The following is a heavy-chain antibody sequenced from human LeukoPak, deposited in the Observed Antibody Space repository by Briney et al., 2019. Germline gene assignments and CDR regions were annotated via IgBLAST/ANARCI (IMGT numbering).Heavy chain of an antibody. CDR2: MNPNSGNT. CDR3: ARVGGDTVTNRY. D-gene: IGHD4-17*01. CDR1: GYTFTSYD. V-gene: IGHV1-8*01. Sequence: ASVKVSCKASGYTFTSYDIKWVRQATGQGLEWMGWMNPNSGNTGYAQKFQGRVTMTRNTSISTAYMELSSLRSEDTAVYYCARVGGDTVTNRYWGQGTLVTVSS. J-gene: IGHJ4*02.